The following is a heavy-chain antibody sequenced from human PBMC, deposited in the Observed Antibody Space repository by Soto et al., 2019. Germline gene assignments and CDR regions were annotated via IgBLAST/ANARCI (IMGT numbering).Heavy chain of an antibody. CDR2: IHYSGST. V-gene: IGHV4-59*08. CDR1: GDSISSYY. J-gene: IGHJ4*02. CDR3: AGLPGYCRSTRCSFDY. Sequence: SETLSLTCTVSGDSISSYYWSWIRQPPGKGLEWIGYIHYSGSTNYNPSLKSRVTISVDMSKNQFSLKLSSVIAADTAVYYCAGLPGYCRSTRCSFDYWGQGTLVTVSS. D-gene: IGHD2-2*01.